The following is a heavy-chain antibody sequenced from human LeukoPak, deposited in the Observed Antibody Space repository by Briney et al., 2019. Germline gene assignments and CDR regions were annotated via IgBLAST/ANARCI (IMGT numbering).Heavy chain of an antibody. Sequence: AASVKVSCKASGYTFTSYGISWVRRAPGQGLEWMGWISAYNGNTNYAQKLQGRVTMTTDTSTSTAYMELRSLRSDDTAVYYCARVFHDSSGYYPYYFDYWGQGTLVPVSS. CDR1: GYTFTSYG. J-gene: IGHJ4*02. D-gene: IGHD3-22*01. V-gene: IGHV1-18*01. CDR3: ARVFHDSSGYYPYYFDY. CDR2: ISAYNGNT.